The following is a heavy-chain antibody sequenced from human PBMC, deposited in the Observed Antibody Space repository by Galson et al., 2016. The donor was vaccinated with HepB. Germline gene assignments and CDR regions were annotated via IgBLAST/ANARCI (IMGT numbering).Heavy chain of an antibody. Sequence: SLRLSCAGSGFNFSLYTVNWVRQAPGKGLEXLSSISKTSRNIYYADSVEGRSIISRDNAKSSLFLQMSGLTAADTAVYYCARDLKLSSTPGVYYYYGMDVWGPGTAVTVSS. J-gene: IGHJ6*02. V-gene: IGHV3-21*06. CDR3: ARDLKLSSTPGVYYYYGMDV. CDR2: ISKTSRNI. D-gene: IGHD2-15*01. CDR1: GFNFSLYT.